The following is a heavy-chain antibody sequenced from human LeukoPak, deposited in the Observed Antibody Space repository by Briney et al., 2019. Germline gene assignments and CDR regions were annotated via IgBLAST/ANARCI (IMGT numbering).Heavy chain of an antibody. J-gene: IGHJ3*02. CDR3: VAEMTASAAFDI. CDR2: LHHTGRN. D-gene: IGHD2-21*02. CDR1: GDSLTSSSHY. V-gene: IGHV4-39*01. Sequence: SSETLSLTRTVSGDSLTSSSHYWGWIRQPPGKRLQWVASLHHTGRNYSNAALKSRVSISMDTAKSQFSLKVNSVTAADSGVYYCVAEMTASAAFDIWGQGTMVAVSS.